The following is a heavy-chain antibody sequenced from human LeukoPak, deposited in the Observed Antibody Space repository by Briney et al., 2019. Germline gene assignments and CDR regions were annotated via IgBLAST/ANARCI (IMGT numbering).Heavy chain of an antibody. V-gene: IGHV3-11*01. CDR3: ARDQDGHYFDY. Sequence: GGSLRLSCAASGFTFSDNYMSWIRQAPGKGLEWISYISSSGGTIYYADSVKGRFTISRDNAKNSLYLQMNSLRAEDTAVYYCARDQDGHYFDYWGQGTLVTVSS. CDR2: ISSSGGTI. J-gene: IGHJ4*02. CDR1: GFTFSDNY.